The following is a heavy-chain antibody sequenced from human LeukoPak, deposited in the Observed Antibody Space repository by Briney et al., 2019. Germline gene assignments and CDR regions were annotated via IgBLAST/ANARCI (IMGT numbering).Heavy chain of an antibody. V-gene: IGHV1-2*02. CDR1: GYTFTGYY. J-gene: IGHJ3*02. Sequence: ASVKVSCKASGYTFTGYYMHWVRQAPGQGLEWMGWINPNSGGTNYAQKFQGRVTMTRDTSISTAYMELSSLRSDDTAVYYCARDLRLAVSGTSGFDIWGQGTVVTVSS. D-gene: IGHD6-19*01. CDR2: INPNSGGT. CDR3: ARDLRLAVSGTSGFDI.